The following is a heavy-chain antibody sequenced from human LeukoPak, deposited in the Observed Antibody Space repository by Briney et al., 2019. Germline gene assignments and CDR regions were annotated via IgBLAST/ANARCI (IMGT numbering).Heavy chain of an antibody. J-gene: IGHJ4*02. CDR3: AKDTSYGAFDY. CDR1: GFTFSSYG. V-gene: IGHV3-30*18. D-gene: IGHD5-18*01. Sequence: GGSLRLSCAASGFTFSSYGMHWVRQAPGKGLEWVAVISYDGSNKYYADSVKGRFTISRDNSKNTLYLQMNSLRAGDTAVYYCAKDTSYGAFDYWGQGTLVTVSS. CDR2: ISYDGSNK.